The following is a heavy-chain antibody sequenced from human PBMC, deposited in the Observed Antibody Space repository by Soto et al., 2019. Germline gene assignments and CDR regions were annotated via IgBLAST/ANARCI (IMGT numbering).Heavy chain of an antibody. CDR1: GFTFDDYA. V-gene: IGHV3-9*01. J-gene: IGHJ2*01. D-gene: IGHD3-22*01. CDR2: ISWNSGSI. CDR3: AKDKSSSGYWYFDL. Sequence: EVQLVESGGGLVQPGRSLRLSCAASGFTFDDYAMHWVRQAPGKGLEWVSGISWNSGSIGYADSVKGRFTISRDNAKNSLYLQMNRLRAEDTALYYCAKDKSSSGYWYFDLWGRGTLVTVSS.